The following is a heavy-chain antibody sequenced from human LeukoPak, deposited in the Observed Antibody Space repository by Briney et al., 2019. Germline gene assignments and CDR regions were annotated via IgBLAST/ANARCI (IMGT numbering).Heavy chain of an antibody. CDR1: GGSISSYY. CDR3: ARAPDYYGSGSYGSKDY. D-gene: IGHD3-10*01. Sequence: SETLSLTCTVSGGSISSYYWSWIRQPPGKGLEWIGYIYYSGSTNYNPSLKSRVTISVDTSKNQFSLKLSSVTAADTAVYYCARAPDYYGSGSYGSKDYWGQGTLVTVSS. CDR2: IYYSGST. J-gene: IGHJ4*02. V-gene: IGHV4-59*08.